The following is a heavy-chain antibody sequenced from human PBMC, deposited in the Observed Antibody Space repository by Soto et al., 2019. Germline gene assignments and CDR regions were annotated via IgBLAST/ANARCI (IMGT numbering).Heavy chain of an antibody. Sequence: QVQLVESGGGVVQPGRSLRLSCAVSGFTFSSHAMHWVRQAPGKGLEWVTLISSDGSNKYYADSVKGRFTTSRDNSKNTMSLTMNSQRVEDTAVDYCARDDEGGSDCDLGYWGQGALVTVSS. CDR3: ARDDEGGSDCDLGY. CDR2: ISSDGSNK. V-gene: IGHV3-30-3*01. CDR1: GFTFSSHA. D-gene: IGHD1-26*01. J-gene: IGHJ4*02.